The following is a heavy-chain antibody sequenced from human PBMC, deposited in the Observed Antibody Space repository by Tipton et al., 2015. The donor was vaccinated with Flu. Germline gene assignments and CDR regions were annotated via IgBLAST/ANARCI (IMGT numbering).Heavy chain of an antibody. J-gene: IGHJ6*02. D-gene: IGHD6-19*01. CDR3: ARDGGVGSGWSYSGGNYYYGMRV. Sequence: TLSLTCTVSGGSISRSHYSWGWIRQPPGKGLEWIGNIYYSGTTYYNPSLKSRVTISVDTSKNQFTLKLSSVTAADTAVYYCARDGGVGSGWSYSGGNYYYGMRVWGQGTTVIVSS. V-gene: IGHV4-39*06. CDR1: GGSISRSHYS. CDR2: IYYSGTT.